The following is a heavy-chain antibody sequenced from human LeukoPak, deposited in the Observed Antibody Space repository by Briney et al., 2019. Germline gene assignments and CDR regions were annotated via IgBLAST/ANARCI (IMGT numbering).Heavy chain of an antibody. D-gene: IGHD3-10*01. J-gene: IGHJ4*02. V-gene: IGHV3-30*03. CDR2: TSKDEKNK. CDR3: ARAFSYGPEPFDF. Sequence: GGSLRLSCAASGFMFSSNWMSWVRLAPGKGLEWVTFTSKDEKNKFYADSVKGRFTVSRDNSKNTVYLQMNRLRLEDTAVYYCARAFSYGPEPFDFWGQGSLVTVSS. CDR1: GFMFSSNW.